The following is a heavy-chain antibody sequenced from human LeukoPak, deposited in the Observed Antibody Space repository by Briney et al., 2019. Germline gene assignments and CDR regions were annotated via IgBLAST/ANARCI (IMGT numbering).Heavy chain of an antibody. CDR1: GFTFSSYA. D-gene: IGHD3-22*01. Sequence: GGSLRLSCSASGFTFSSYAMHWVRQAPGKGLEYVSAISSHVGSTYYADSVKGRFTISRDNSKNTLYLQMSSLRAEYTAVYYCVKDEAPYYYDSSGYYFGDWGQGTLVTVSS. V-gene: IGHV3-64D*09. CDR2: ISSHVGST. J-gene: IGHJ4*02. CDR3: VKDEAPYYYDSSGYYFGD.